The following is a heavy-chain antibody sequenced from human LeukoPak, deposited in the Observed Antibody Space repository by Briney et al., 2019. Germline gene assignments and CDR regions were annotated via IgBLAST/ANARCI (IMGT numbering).Heavy chain of an antibody. J-gene: IGHJ5*02. CDR2: IYSGGST. D-gene: IGHD6-6*01. Sequence: GGSLRLSCAASEFTVSSNYMSWVRQAPGKGLEWVSVIYSGGSTYYADSVKGRFTISRDNSKNTLYLQMNSLRAEDTAVYYCATGPYSSSSLSTWGQGTLVAVSS. V-gene: IGHV3-66*01. CDR3: ATGPYSSSSLST. CDR1: EFTVSSNY.